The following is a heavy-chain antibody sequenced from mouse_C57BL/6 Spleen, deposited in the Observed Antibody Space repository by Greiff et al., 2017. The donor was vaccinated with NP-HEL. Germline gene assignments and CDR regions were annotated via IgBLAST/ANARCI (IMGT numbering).Heavy chain of an antibody. CDR3: ARSGQGYFDV. D-gene: IGHD3-2*02. Sequence: EVQLQQSGAELAKPGASVKLSCTASGFNITDYYMHWVKQRPEQGLEWIGRIDPEDGVTKYAPKFQGKSTSTADTSSNTAYLQLSSLTSEDNAVYYYARSGQGYFDVWGTGTTVTVSS. CDR1: GFNITDYY. V-gene: IGHV14-2*01. J-gene: IGHJ1*03. CDR2: IDPEDGVT.